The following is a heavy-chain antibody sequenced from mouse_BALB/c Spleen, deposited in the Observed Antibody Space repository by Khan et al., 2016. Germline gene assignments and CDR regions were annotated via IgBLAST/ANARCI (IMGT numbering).Heavy chain of an antibody. V-gene: IGHV9-3-1*01. CDR1: GYTFTNYG. Sequence: QIQLVQSGPELKRPGKTVKISCKASGYTFTNYGINWVKQAPGKGLKWMGWINTYSGESTYADDFKGRFAFSLETSANTAYLQINNLNNEDTATYFCARYRNYSGSIRCFDVWGAGTTVTVSS. J-gene: IGHJ1*01. CDR3: ARYRNYSGSIRCFDV. CDR2: INTYSGES. D-gene: IGHD1-1*01.